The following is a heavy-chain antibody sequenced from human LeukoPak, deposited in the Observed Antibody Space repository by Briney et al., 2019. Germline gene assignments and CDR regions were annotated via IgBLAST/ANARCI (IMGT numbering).Heavy chain of an antibody. V-gene: IGHV3-30*03. J-gene: IGHJ4*02. D-gene: IGHD5-18*01. CDR1: GFTFSSYG. CDR2: ISYDGSDK. CDR3: ARDQVYSYGHVDY. Sequence: GGSLRLSCAASGFTFSSYGMHWVRQAPGKGLEWVAVISYDGSDKYYAGSVKGRFTISRDNSKNTLYLQMNSLRAEDTAVYYCARDQVYSYGHVDYWGQGTLVTASS.